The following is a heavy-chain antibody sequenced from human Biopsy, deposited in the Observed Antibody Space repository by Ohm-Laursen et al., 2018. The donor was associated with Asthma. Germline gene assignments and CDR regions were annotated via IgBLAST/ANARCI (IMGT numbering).Heavy chain of an antibody. D-gene: IGHD3-22*01. Sequence: SETLSLTCIVSGGSIGIYYWGWIRQPPGKGLEYIGYTHYSGTTNTDPPLTGRVTMSVDTSKNQFSLKVTSVTAADTAVYFCARVRGAFYESSVKNAFDVWGQGTMVTVSS. CDR2: THYSGTT. CDR3: ARVRGAFYESSVKNAFDV. J-gene: IGHJ3*01. CDR1: GGSIGIYY. V-gene: IGHV4-59*01.